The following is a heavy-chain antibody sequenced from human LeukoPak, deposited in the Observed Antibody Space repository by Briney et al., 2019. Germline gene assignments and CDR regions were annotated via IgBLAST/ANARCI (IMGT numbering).Heavy chain of an antibody. J-gene: IGHJ6*03. D-gene: IGHD3-10*01. V-gene: IGHV3-66*01. CDR3: ARESPYGSGSYYKDRYYYYMDV. CDR2: IYSGGST. Sequence: GGTLRLSCAASGFTFNNYGMNWVRQAPGKGLEWVSVIYSGGSTYYADSVKGRFTISRDNSKNTLYLQMNSLRAEDTAVYYCARESPYGSGSYYKDRYYYYMDVWGKGTTVTISS. CDR1: GFTFNNYG.